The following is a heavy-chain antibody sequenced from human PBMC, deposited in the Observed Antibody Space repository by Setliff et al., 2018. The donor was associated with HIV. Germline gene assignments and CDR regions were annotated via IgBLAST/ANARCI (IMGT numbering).Heavy chain of an antibody. CDR2: LYNSRGT. Sequence: PSETLSLTCAVSGYSIRSSYWWGWIRQPPGKGLEWIGYLYNSRGTYYNPSLKSRVTMSVDTSKNQFSLKVRSVTAVDTAVYYCARARGYTYGYIDSWAQGTLVTVSS. J-gene: IGHJ4*02. V-gene: IGHV4-28*01. CDR1: GYSIRSSYW. CDR3: ARARGYTYGYIDS. D-gene: IGHD5-18*01.